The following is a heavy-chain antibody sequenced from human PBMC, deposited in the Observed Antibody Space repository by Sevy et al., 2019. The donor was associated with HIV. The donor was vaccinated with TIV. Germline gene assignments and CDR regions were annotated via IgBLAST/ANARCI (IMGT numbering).Heavy chain of an antibody. CDR3: ARDHEKDGDLGDYYYYAMDV. Sequence: GGSLRLSCAGSGFTFSDYYMSWIRQAPGKGLEWTSYISGSDDTIYYADSVKRRFTVSRDNTKNLLYLEMNSLRVEDTAMYYCARDHEKDGDLGDYYYYAMDVWGQGTTVTVSS. J-gene: IGHJ6*02. V-gene: IGHV3-11*01. D-gene: IGHD4-17*01. CDR1: GFTFSDYY. CDR2: ISGSDDTI.